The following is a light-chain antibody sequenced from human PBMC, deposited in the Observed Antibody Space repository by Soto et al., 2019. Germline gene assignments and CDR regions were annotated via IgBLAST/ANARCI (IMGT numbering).Light chain of an antibody. V-gene: IGLV2-23*01. CDR3: CSYAGSSTPLYV. CDR2: EGS. Sequence: QSALTQPASVSGSPGQSITISCTGTSSDVGSYNLVSWYQQHPGKAPKLMIYEGSKRPSGVSNRFSGSKSGNTASLTISGLQAKDEADYYCCSYAGSSTPLYVFGTGTKLTVL. J-gene: IGLJ1*01. CDR1: SSDVGSYNL.